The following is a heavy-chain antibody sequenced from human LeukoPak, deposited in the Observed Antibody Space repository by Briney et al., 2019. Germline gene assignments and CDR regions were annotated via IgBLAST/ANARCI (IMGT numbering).Heavy chain of an antibody. J-gene: IGHJ6*04. CDR2: IIPIFGTA. CDR1: GGTFSSYA. CDR3: ASGPNGGYSRV. V-gene: IGHV1-69*05. Sequence: SVKVSCKASGGTFSSYAISWMRQAPGQGLEWMGRIIPIFGTANYAQKFQGRVTITTDESTSTAYMELSSLRSEDTAVYYCASGPNGGYSRVWGKGTTVTVSS. D-gene: IGHD2-21*01.